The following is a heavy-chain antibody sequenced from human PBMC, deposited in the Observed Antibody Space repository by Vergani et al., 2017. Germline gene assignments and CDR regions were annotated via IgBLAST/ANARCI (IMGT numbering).Heavy chain of an antibody. J-gene: IGHJ4*02. Sequence: EVQLVESGGGLVQPGRSLRLSCTASGFTFGDYAMSWFRQAPGKGLEWVGFIRSKAYGGTTEYAASVKGRFTISRDDSKSIAYLQMNSLKTEDTAVYYCARMGVAVADPAFDYWGQGTLVTVSS. D-gene: IGHD6-19*01. V-gene: IGHV3-49*03. CDR3: ARMGVAVADPAFDY. CDR2: IRSKAYGGTT. CDR1: GFTFGDYA.